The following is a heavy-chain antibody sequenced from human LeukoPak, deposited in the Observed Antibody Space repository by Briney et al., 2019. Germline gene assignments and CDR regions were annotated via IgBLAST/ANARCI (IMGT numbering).Heavy chain of an antibody. V-gene: IGHV4-39*01. CDR3: ARLGYSVEMATRGAFDI. D-gene: IGHD5-24*01. CDR1: GGSISSGDYY. J-gene: IGHJ3*02. Sequence: PSETLSLTCTVSGGSISSGDYYWSWIRQPPGKGLEWIGNIYYSGSTYYNPSLKSRVTISVDTSKNQFSLKLSSVTAADTAVYYCARLGYSVEMATRGAFDIWGQGTMVTVSS. CDR2: IYYSGST.